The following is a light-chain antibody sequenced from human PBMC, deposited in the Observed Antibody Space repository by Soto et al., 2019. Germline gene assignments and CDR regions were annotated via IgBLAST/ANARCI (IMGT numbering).Light chain of an antibody. V-gene: IGKV3-15*01. CDR3: QHYNYWPYT. CDR2: DAS. J-gene: IGKJ2*01. Sequence: EIVLTQSPGTLSLSPGARAPLSCRASQTIDNTLAWYPRNPGQAPRLLIYDASTRATGVPARFSGSGSGTDFTLTISSLQSEDFAVYYCQHYNYWPYTFGQGTKVDI. CDR1: QTIDNT.